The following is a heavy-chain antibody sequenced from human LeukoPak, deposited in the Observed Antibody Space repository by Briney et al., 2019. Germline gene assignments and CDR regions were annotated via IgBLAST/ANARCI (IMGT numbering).Heavy chain of an antibody. J-gene: IGHJ4*02. V-gene: IGHV4-59*11. D-gene: IGHD2-15*01. CDR1: GDSLTTHP. CDR3: SRLAKCDGNCYSFDL. Sequence: SETLSLTCTVSGDSLTTHPWSWVRQTSGKGLDYIGFIDSNGNTNYNPSPKTRVIISSDTSTNQISLTLNSVAAADTAVYYCSRLAKCDGNCYSFDLWGQGMLVTVSS. CDR2: IDSNGNT.